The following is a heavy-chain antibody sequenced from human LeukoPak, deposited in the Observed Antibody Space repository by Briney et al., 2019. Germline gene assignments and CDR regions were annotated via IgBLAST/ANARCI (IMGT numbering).Heavy chain of an antibody. V-gene: IGHV4-59*01. D-gene: IGHD3-22*01. Sequence: SETLSLTCTVSGGSISSYYWSWIRQPPGKGLEWIGYIYYSGSTNYNPSLKSRATISVDTSKNQFSLKLSSVTAADTAVYYCARDYDSSAGYWGQGTLVTVSS. CDR2: IYYSGST. J-gene: IGHJ4*02. CDR3: ARDYDSSAGY. CDR1: GGSISSYY.